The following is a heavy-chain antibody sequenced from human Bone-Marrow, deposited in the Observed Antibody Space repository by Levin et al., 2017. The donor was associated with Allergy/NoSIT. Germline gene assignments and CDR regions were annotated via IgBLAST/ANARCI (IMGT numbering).Heavy chain of an antibody. CDR1: GFIFSNYA. J-gene: IGHJ4*02. D-gene: IGHD3-22*01. V-gene: IGHV3-23*01. Sequence: GGSLRLSCAAAGFIFSNYAMNWVRQAPGKGLEWVSQISGSGGNTHYADSVKGRFTFSRDNSKNTLYLQMNSLRAEDTAVYYCAGYDTSAYHSPFDYWGQGTLVTVSS. CDR3: AGYDTSAYHSPFDY. CDR2: ISGSGGNT.